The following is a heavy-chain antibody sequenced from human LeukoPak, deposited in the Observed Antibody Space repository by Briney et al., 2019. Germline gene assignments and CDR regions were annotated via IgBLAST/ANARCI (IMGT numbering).Heavy chain of an antibody. D-gene: IGHD1-26*01. CDR1: GYTFTSYA. CDR3: ARGWSGSYNDAFDI. Sequence: ASVKVSCKASGYTFTSYAISWVRQAPGQGLEWMGGIIPIFGTANYAQKFQGRVTITTDESTSTAYMELSSLRSEDTAVYYCARGWSGSYNDAFDIWGQGTMVTVSS. CDR2: IIPIFGTA. V-gene: IGHV1-69*05. J-gene: IGHJ3*02.